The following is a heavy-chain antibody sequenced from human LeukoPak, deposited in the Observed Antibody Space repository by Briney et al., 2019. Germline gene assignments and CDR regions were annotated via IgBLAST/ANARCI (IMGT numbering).Heavy chain of an antibody. V-gene: IGHV3-21*01. J-gene: IGHJ6*02. D-gene: IGHD3-16*02. Sequence: PGGSLRLSCAASGFTFSSYSMNWVRQAPGKGLEWVSSISSSSSYIYYADSVKGRFTISRDNAKNSLYLQMNSLRAEDTAVYYCAREYYTYYDYVWGSYRHGMDVWGQGTTVTVSS. CDR3: AREYYTYYDYVWGSYRHGMDV. CDR2: ISSSSSYI. CDR1: GFTFSSYS.